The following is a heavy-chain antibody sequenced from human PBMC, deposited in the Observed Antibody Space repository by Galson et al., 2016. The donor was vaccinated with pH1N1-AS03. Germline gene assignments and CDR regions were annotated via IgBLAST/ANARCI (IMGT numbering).Heavy chain of an antibody. V-gene: IGHV1-69*13. CDR1: GGTFSSYA. CDR2: IIGMFGTT. D-gene: IGHD3-22*01. J-gene: IGHJ4*02. Sequence: SVKVSCKASGGTFSSYAISWVRQAPGQGLEWMGGIIGMFGTTNYAQKFQGRVTITADELTSTAYMELSSLRSEDTAVYFCARRSRDDGSGYYTDYDYFDLWGQGTLVTVSS. CDR3: ARRSRDDGSGYYTDYDYFDL.